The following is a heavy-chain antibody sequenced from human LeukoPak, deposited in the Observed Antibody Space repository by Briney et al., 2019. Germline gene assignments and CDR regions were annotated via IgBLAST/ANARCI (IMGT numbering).Heavy chain of an antibody. V-gene: IGHV3-64D*06. CDR2: ISSEGKTT. Sequence: PGGFLRLSCSASGFIFSPYAMHWVRQAPGKGLEYVSSISSEGKTTYYADSVKGRFTISRDNSKNTLYLQMSSLRPEDTAVYYCVKDRWVDHWGQGTLVTVSS. CDR3: VKDRWVDH. J-gene: IGHJ4*02. D-gene: IGHD6-13*01. CDR1: GFIFSPYA.